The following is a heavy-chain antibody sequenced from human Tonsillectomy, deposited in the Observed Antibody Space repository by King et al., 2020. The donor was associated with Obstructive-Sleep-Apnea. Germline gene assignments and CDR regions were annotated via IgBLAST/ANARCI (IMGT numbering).Heavy chain of an antibody. CDR2: IYYSGST. Sequence: QLQESGPGLVKPSETLSLTCTVSGVSISSSSYSWGWIRQPPGKGLEWIGGIYYSGSTYYNPSLKSRVTISVDTSKNQFSLKLNSVTAADTAVYYCAGAPDLVPYGSGNGNDAFDIWGQGTMVTVSS. J-gene: IGHJ3*02. CDR1: GVSISSSSYS. CDR3: AGAPDLVPYGSGNGNDAFDI. D-gene: IGHD3-10*01. V-gene: IGHV4-39*07.